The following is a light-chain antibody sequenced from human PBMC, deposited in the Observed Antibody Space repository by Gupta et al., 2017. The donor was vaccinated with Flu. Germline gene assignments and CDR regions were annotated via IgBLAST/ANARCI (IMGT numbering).Light chain of an antibody. CDR1: QGVINY. CDR2: DAS. Sequence: GERETLSCRGSQGVINYLAWYQQKPGQAPRLLISDASNSANGIPVRYCGSGSGTDLTRTISSLEAEDFAVYYRQQGRNWPRTFGQGTKVESK. CDR3: QQGRNWPRT. V-gene: IGKV3-11*01. J-gene: IGKJ1*01.